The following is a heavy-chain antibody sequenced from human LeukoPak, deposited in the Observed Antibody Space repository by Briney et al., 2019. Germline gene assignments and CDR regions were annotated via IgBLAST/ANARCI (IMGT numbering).Heavy chain of an antibody. J-gene: IGHJ4*02. D-gene: IGHD5-24*01. CDR1: GFTFSHFG. V-gene: IGHV3-33*01. Sequence: GGSLRLSCAATGFTFSHFGMHWVRQAPGKGLEWVAVIWYNGRNQYYRDSVKGRFTISRDNFKNTLHLQMNSLRVEDTAMYYCVREGTSGNGDGYNSYDYWGQGILVTVSS. CDR3: VREGTSGNGDGYNSYDY. CDR2: IWYNGRNQ.